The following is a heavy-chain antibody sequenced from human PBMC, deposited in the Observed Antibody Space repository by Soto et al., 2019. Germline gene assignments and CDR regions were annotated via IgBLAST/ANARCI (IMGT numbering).Heavy chain of an antibody. V-gene: IGHV3-23*01. CDR2: ISGSGGST. CDR1: GFTFSSYA. Sequence: GGSLRLSCAASGFTFSSYAMSWVRQAPGKGLEWVSAISGSGGSTYYADSVKGRFTISRDNSKNTLYLQMNSLRAEDTAVYYCAKVVQLGRSRYYFDYWGQGTLVTVSS. D-gene: IGHD6-6*01. CDR3: AKVVQLGRSRYYFDY. J-gene: IGHJ4*02.